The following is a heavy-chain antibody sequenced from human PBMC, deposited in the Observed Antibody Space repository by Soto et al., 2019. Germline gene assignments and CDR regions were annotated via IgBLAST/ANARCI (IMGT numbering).Heavy chain of an antibody. J-gene: IGHJ6*02. CDR2: IYPGDSDT. V-gene: IGHV5-51*01. Sequence: GESLKISCKGSGYSFTSYWIGWVRQMPGKGLEWMGIIYPGDSDTRYSPSFQGQVTISADKSISTAYLQWSSLKASDTAMYYCARLGRCYSNYVPNYYGTDVWGQGTTVTVSS. D-gene: IGHD4-4*01. CDR1: GYSFTSYW. CDR3: ARLGRCYSNYVPNYYGTDV.